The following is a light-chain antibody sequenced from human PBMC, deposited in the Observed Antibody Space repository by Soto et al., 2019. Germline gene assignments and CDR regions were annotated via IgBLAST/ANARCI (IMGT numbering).Light chain of an antibody. Sequence: DIQMTQSPSSLSASVVDRVTITCRASQSISSYLNWYQQKPGKAPKLLIYAASSLQSGVPSRFSGSGSGTDFTLTISSLQPEDFATYYCQQSYSTPWYTFGQGTKLEIK. J-gene: IGKJ2*01. CDR2: AAS. V-gene: IGKV1-39*01. CDR1: QSISSY. CDR3: QQSYSTPWYT.